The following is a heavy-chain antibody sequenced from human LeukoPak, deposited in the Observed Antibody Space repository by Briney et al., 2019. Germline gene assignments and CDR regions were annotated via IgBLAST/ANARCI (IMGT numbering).Heavy chain of an antibody. J-gene: IGHJ4*02. CDR3: ATLPLMVRGVIIPIDY. Sequence: GGSLRLSCVASGFTFSTFAMIWVRQPPGKGLEWVSSIFSSGGEIHYADSVRGRFTISRDNSKSTLSLQMNSLRVEDTAIYYCATLPLMVRGVIIPIDYWGQGTLVTVSS. CDR2: IFSSGGEI. V-gene: IGHV3-23*01. D-gene: IGHD3-10*01. CDR1: GFTFSTFA.